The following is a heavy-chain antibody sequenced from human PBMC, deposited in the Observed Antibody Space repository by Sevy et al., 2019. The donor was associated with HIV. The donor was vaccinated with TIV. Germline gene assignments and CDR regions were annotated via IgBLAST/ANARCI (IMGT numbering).Heavy chain of an antibody. V-gene: IGHV3-49*04. Sequence: GGSLRLSCTASGFTFGDYAMSWVRQAPGKGLEWVGFIRSKAYGGTTEYAASVKGRFTIARDDSKSIAYLQTNSLKTEDTAVYYCTRVPLPTYYDFWSGYSDAFDIWGQGTMVTVSS. CDR1: GFTFGDYA. J-gene: IGHJ3*02. CDR2: IRSKAYGGTT. D-gene: IGHD3-3*01. CDR3: TRVPLPTYYDFWSGYSDAFDI.